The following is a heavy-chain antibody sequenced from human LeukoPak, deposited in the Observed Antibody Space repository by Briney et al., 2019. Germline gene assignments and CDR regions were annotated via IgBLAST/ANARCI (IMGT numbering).Heavy chain of an antibody. V-gene: IGHV3-23*01. CDR2: ISGSGGST. CDR3: AKDQRWNYDFWSGYYTSPNNWFDP. Sequence: GGSLRLSCAASGFTFSSYAMSWVRQAPGKGLEWVSAISGSGGSTYYADSVKGRFTISRDNSKNTLYLQMNSLRAEDTAVYYCAKDQRWNYDFWSGYYTSPNNWFDPWGQGTLVTVSS. J-gene: IGHJ5*02. D-gene: IGHD3-3*01. CDR1: GFTFSSYA.